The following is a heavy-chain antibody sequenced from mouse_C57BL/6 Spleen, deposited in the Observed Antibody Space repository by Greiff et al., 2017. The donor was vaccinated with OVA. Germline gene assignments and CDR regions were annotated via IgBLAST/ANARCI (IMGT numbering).Heavy chain of an antibody. CDR3: ARSGGPYFDY. D-gene: IGHD3-1*01. J-gene: IGHJ2*01. CDR1: GYSFTGYY. V-gene: IGHV1-42*01. CDR2: INPRTGGT. Sequence: EVQGVESGPELVKPGASVKISCKASGYSFTGYYMNWVKQSPEKSLEWIGEINPRTGGTTYNQKFKAKATLTVDKSSSTAYMQLKSLTSEDSAVYYCARSGGPYFDYWGQGTTLTVSS.